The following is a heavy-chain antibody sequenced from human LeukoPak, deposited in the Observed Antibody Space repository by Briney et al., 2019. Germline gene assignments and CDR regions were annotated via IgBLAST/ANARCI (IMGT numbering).Heavy chain of an antibody. CDR1: GGSISSSSYY. D-gene: IGHD6-19*01. V-gene: IGHV4-39*02. CDR3: ARDTGIAVAGTGNAFDI. J-gene: IGHJ3*02. Sequence: NPSETLSLTCTVSGGSISSSSYYWGWIRQPPGKGPEWIGSIYYSGSTYYNPSLKSRVTISVDTSKNQFSLKLSSVTAADTAVYYCARDTGIAVAGTGNAFDIWGQGTMVTVSS. CDR2: IYYSGST.